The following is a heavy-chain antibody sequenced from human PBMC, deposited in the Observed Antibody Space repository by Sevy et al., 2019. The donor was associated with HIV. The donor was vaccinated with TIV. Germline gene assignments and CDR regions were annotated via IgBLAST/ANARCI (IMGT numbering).Heavy chain of an antibody. D-gene: IGHD3-16*01. CDR2: IKEDGSEK. CDR1: GFTFSSYW. V-gene: IGHV3-7*01. Sequence: GGSLRLSCAASGFTFSSYWMSWVRQAPGKGLEWVAKIKEDGSEKQCVDSVKGRFTISRDNAKNSLYLQMNSLRVEDTAVYYCAQETVGRFDSWGQGTLVTVSS. CDR3: AQETVGRFDS. J-gene: IGHJ4*02.